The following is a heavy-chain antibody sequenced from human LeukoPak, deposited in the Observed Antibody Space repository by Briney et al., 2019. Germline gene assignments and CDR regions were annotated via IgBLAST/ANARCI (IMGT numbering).Heavy chain of an antibody. J-gene: IGHJ4*02. CDR1: GFTSSAYG. CDR2: ISYDGSNK. D-gene: IGHD6-19*01. Sequence: GGSLRLSCAASGFTSSAYGMHWVRQAPGKGLEWVAVISYDGSNKYYADSVKGRFTISRDNSKNTLYLQMNSLRAEDTAVYYCAKDSPYSSGWYFGYWGQGTLVTVSS. V-gene: IGHV3-30*18. CDR3: AKDSPYSSGWYFGY.